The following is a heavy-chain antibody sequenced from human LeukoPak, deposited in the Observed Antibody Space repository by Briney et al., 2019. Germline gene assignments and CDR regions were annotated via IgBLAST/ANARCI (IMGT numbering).Heavy chain of an antibody. V-gene: IGHV4-4*07. CDR2: IYTSGST. CDR3: AREGVSNFFDY. Sequence: PSETLSLTCSVSGSSISGQYWSWIRQPAGKGLECIGRIYTSGSTKYNPSLKSRVTMSVDTSKNQFSLKLSSVTAADTAVYYCAREGVSNFFDYWGQGTLVTVSS. D-gene: IGHD2-8*01. J-gene: IGHJ4*02. CDR1: GSSISGQY.